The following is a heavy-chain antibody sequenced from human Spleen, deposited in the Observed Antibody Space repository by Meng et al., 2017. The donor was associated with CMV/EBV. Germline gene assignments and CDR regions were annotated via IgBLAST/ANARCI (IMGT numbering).Heavy chain of an antibody. CDR3: ARDQVTMVRGVIVTTHQHWFDP. J-gene: IGHJ5*02. D-gene: IGHD3-10*01. CDR2: MNPNSGDT. CDR1: GYTFSSCD. V-gene: IGHV1-8*01. Sequence: ASVKVSCKASGYTFSSCDINWVRQATGQGLEWTGWMNPNSGDTAYGQKFQGRVTITTDTSTSTVYMELNSLRSEDTAVYYCARDQVTMVRGVIVTTHQHWFDPWGQGTLVTVSS.